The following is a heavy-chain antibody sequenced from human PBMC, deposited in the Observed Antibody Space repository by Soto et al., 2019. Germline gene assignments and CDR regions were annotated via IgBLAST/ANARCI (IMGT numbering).Heavy chain of an antibody. D-gene: IGHD3-16*01. CDR1: GFTFSSYW. J-gene: IGHJ4*02. Sequence: EVQLVESGGGLVQPGGSLRLSCAASGFTFSSYWMSWVRQAPGKGLEWVANIKQDGSEKYYVDSVKGRFTISRDNAKNSLYLPMNSLRAEDTAVYYCARDLEMGGYYFDYWGQGTLVTVSS. CDR3: ARDLEMGGYYFDY. V-gene: IGHV3-7*03. CDR2: IKQDGSEK.